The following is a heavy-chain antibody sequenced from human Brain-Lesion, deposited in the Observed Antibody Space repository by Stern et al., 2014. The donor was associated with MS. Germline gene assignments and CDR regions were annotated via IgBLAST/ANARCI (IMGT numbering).Heavy chain of an antibody. J-gene: IGHJ2*01. CDR3: AKDAWGRGWSHWFFDL. Sequence: VHLVESGGGLEQPGRSLRLSCAASGFRFHAYTMHWVRLAPGQGLDWVSGIIWYWRGIGYADSVLARFPIFSDNAQHSLYLPIHSLRAEDTAVYFCAKDAWGRGWSHWFFDLWGRGTLVTVSS. CDR2: IIWYWRGI. V-gene: IGHV3-9*01. CDR1: GFRFHAYT. D-gene: IGHD2-15*01.